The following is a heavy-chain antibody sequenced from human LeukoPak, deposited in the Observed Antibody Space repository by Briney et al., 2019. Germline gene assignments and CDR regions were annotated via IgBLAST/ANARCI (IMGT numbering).Heavy chain of an antibody. CDR1: GFTFSTYA. Sequence: GGSLRLSCAASGFTFSTYAMSWVRQAPGKGLEWVSTISGSDGSTYYADSVKGRFTISRDNSKNTLYMQMNSLRAEDTAVYYCANLVTISGGYWGQGTLVTVSS. CDR2: ISGSDGST. D-gene: IGHD3-9*01. V-gene: IGHV3-23*01. CDR3: ANLVTISGGY. J-gene: IGHJ4*02.